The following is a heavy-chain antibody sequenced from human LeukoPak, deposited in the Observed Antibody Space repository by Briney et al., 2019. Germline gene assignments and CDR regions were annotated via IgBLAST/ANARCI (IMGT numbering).Heavy chain of an antibody. CDR1: GGSISSGDYY. CDR3: AGFSSTSHNFDY. D-gene: IGHD2-2*01. J-gene: IGHJ4*02. CDR2: IYYSGST. V-gene: IGHV4-30-4*01. Sequence: KASETLSLTCTVSGGSISSGDYYWSWIRQPPGKGLEWIGYIYYSGSTYYNPSLKSRVTISVDTSKNQFSLKLSSVTAADTAVYYCAGFSSTSHNFDYWGQGTLVTVSS.